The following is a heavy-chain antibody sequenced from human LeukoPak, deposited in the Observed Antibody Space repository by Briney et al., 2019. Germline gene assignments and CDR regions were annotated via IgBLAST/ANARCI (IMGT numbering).Heavy chain of an antibody. CDR3: ASSSWNVDYYYGMDV. J-gene: IGHJ6*02. V-gene: IGHV3-21*01. CDR1: GFTFSSYS. Sequence: GGSLRLSCAASGFTFSSYSMNWVRQAPGKGLEWVSSTSSSSSYIYYADSVKGRFTISRDNAKNSLYLQMNSLRAEDTAVYYCASSSWNVDYYYGMDVWGQGTTVTVSS. CDR2: TSSSSSYI. D-gene: IGHD1-1*01.